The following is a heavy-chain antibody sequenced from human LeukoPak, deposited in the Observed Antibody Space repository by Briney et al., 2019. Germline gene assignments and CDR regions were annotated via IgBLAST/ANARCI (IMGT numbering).Heavy chain of an antibody. CDR1: RFTFSDYT. J-gene: IGHJ4*02. CDR3: ARERSGYDFWSGYEGLDFDY. D-gene: IGHD3-3*01. Sequence: GGSLRLSCAASRFTFSDYTMQWVRQAPGKGLEWVALLPPDGSYQYYADSVKGRFTISRDNSKNTLYLQMNSLRAEDTAVYYCARERSGYDFWSGYEGLDFDYWGQGTLVTVSS. V-gene: IGHV3-30*04. CDR2: LPPDGSYQ.